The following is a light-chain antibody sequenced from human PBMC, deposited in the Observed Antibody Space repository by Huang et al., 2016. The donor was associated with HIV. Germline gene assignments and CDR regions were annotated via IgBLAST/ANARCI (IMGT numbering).Light chain of an antibody. CDR2: DEF. CDR3: HQYHNLPYT. V-gene: IGKV1-33*01. Sequence: DIQLTQSPSSLSASVGDRVTITCQASQDIGHYLNWYRQKPGRAPELRIYDEFNLETEVPSRFSGSGAGADFTFTISSLQPEDSATYYCHQYHNLPYTFGQGTKLEIK. J-gene: IGKJ2*01. CDR1: QDIGHY.